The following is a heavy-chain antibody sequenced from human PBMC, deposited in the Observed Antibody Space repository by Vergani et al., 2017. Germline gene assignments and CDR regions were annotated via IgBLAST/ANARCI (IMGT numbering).Heavy chain of an antibody. CDR1: GYTFTSYY. J-gene: IGHJ3*02. V-gene: IGHV1-46*01. CDR3: ARGGLVVPAAISAFDI. D-gene: IGHD2-2*02. Sequence: QVQLVQSGAEVQKPGASVKVSCKASGYTFTSYYMHWVRQAPGQGLEWMGIINPSGGSTSYAQKFQGRVTMTRDTSTSTVYMELSSLRSEDTAVYYCARGGLVVPAAISAFDIWGQGTMVTVSS. CDR2: INPSGGST.